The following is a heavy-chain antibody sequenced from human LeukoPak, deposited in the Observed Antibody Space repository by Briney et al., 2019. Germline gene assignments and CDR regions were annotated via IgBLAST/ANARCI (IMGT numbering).Heavy chain of an antibody. CDR2: ISGSGGST. CDR1: GFIFSSYA. Sequence: GGSLRLSCAASGFIFSSYAMSWVRQAPGKGLEWASTISGSGGSTYYADSVKGRFTISRDNSKNTLYLQLNSLRAEDTAVYYCAKDRAYSSSWYRGEDYWGQGTLVTVSS. CDR3: AKDRAYSSSWYRGEDY. V-gene: IGHV3-23*01. J-gene: IGHJ4*02. D-gene: IGHD6-13*01.